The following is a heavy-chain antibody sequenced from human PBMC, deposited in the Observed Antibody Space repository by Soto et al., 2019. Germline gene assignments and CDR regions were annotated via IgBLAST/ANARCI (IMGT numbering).Heavy chain of an antibody. CDR1: GGSSSSSSYY. V-gene: IGHV4-61*01. CDR3: ARGSTVTDYYYYGMDV. D-gene: IGHD4-4*01. Sequence: SETLPLTCTVSGGSSSSSSYYWSWIRQPPGKELEWIGYIYYSGSTYYNPSLKRRVAISVDTSKNQFSLKLRSVTAADTAVYYCARGSTVTDYYYYGMDVWGQGTTVTVSS. CDR2: IYYSGST. J-gene: IGHJ6*02.